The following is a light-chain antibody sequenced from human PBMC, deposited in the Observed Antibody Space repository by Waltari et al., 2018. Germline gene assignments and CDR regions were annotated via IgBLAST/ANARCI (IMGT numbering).Light chain of an antibody. J-gene: IGKJ4*01. CDR2: AES. CDR3: QQYDNLLP. V-gene: IGKV1-33*01. Sequence: IQMTQSPSSLSASVGDRVTITCRASQSVGNYVNWYQHRPGQAPKVLIYAESTLQGGVTSRFSGSGSGTDFTVTISSLQPEDIATYYCQQYDNLLPFGGGTKVEIK. CDR1: QSVGNY.